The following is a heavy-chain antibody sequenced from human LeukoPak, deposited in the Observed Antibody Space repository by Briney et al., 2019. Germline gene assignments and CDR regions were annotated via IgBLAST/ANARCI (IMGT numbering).Heavy chain of an antibody. V-gene: IGHV1-2*02. Sequence: ASVKVSCKASGYTFTGYYMHWVRQAPGQGHGWMGWINPNSGGTNYAQKFQGRVTMTRDTSISTAYMELSRLRSDDTAVYYCARVPIRRHYESTGYYYEDPWGQGTLVTVSS. CDR3: ARVPIRRHYESTGYYYEDP. CDR1: GYTFTGYY. J-gene: IGHJ5*02. CDR2: INPNSGGT. D-gene: IGHD3-22*01.